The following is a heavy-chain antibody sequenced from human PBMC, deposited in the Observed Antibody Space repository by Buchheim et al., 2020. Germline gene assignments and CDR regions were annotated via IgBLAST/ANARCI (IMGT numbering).Heavy chain of an antibody. CDR1: GFTFSSYA. CDR2: ISYDGSNK. Sequence: QVQLVESGGGVVQPGRSLRLSCAASGFTFSSYAMHWVRQAPGKGLEWVAVISYDGSNKYYADSVKGRFTISRDNSKNTLYLQMNSLRAEDTAVYYCASGLLPLSRLDYWGQGTL. D-gene: IGHD2/OR15-2a*01. J-gene: IGHJ4*02. CDR3: ASGLLPLSRLDY. V-gene: IGHV3-30-3*01.